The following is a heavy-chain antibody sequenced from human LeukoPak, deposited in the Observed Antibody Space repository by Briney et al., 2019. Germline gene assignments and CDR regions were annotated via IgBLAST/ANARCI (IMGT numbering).Heavy chain of an antibody. D-gene: IGHD3-10*01. J-gene: IGHJ4*02. Sequence: SVKVSCKASGGTFSSYAISWVRQAPGQGLEWMGRIIPILGIANYAQKFQGRVTITADKSTSTAYMELSSLRSEDTAVYYCATHYYGSGSYYNGLGYWGQGTLVTVSS. CDR2: IIPILGIA. V-gene: IGHV1-69*04. CDR3: ATHYYGSGSYYNGLGY. CDR1: GGTFSSYA.